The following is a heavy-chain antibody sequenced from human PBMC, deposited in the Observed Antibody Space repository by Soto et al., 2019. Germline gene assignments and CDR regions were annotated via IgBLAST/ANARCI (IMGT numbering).Heavy chain of an antibody. V-gene: IGHV1-18*04. Sequence: QVQLVQSGAEVKKPGASVKVSCKASGYTFTSYGISWVRQAPGQGLEWMGWISAYNGNTNYAQKLQGRVTMTTDTSTGQAYMGVRRLRSDETAVYYCARGSTTITVRNNYLDYWGQGTLVTVSS. CDR2: ISAYNGNT. D-gene: IGHD1-1*01. J-gene: IGHJ4*02. CDR1: GYTFTSYG. CDR3: ARGSTTITVRNNYLDY.